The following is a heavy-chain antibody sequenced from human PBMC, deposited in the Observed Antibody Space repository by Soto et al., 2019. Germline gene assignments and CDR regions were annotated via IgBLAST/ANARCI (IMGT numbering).Heavy chain of an antibody. V-gene: IGHV4-59*01. CDR3: VRERISIAAAGGFDY. D-gene: IGHD6-13*01. CDR2: IYYSGST. Sequence: SETLSLTCTVSGGSISSYYWSWIRQPPGKGLEWIGYIYYSGSTNYNPSLKSRVTISVDTSKNQFSLKLSSVTAADTAVYYCVRERISIAAAGGFDYWGQGTLVTVSS. J-gene: IGHJ4*02. CDR1: GGSISSYY.